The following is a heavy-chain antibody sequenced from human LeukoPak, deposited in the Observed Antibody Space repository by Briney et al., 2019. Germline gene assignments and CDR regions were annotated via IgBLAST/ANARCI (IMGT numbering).Heavy chain of an antibody. D-gene: IGHD5-12*01. Sequence: GGSLRLSCAASGFTFSTYWMHWVRRAPGKGLVWVSLINSDGSSTNYADSVKGRFTISRDNAKNTLYLQMNSLRAEDTAVYYCAGGYGGYIYWGQGTLVTVSS. CDR2: INSDGSST. CDR1: GFTFSTYW. CDR3: AGGYGGYIY. J-gene: IGHJ4*02. V-gene: IGHV3-74*01.